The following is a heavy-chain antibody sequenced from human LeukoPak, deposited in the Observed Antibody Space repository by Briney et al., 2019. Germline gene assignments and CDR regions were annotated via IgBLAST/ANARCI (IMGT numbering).Heavy chain of an antibody. CDR2: IYTSGST. CDR3: VAIYDYVWGSYRPNDAFDI. CDR1: GGSITSGSYY. J-gene: IGHJ3*02. Sequence: PSQTLSLTCTVSGGSITSGSYYWSWIRQPAWKGLEWIGRIYTSGSTNYNPSLKSRVIISVDTSKNQFSLKLSSVTAADTAVYYCVAIYDYVWGSYRPNDAFDIWGQGTMVTVSS. V-gene: IGHV4-61*02. D-gene: IGHD3-16*02.